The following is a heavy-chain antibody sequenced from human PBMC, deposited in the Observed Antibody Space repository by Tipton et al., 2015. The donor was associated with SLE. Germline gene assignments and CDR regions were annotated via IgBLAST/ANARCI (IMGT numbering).Heavy chain of an antibody. CDR1: GGSISSGDYY. CDR3: ARAHGITMIVNY. V-gene: IGHV4-30-4*01. CDR2: IYYSGST. D-gene: IGHD3-22*01. Sequence: SLTCTVSGGSISSGDYYWSWIRQPPGKGLEWIGYIYYSGSTYYNPSLKSRVTISVDTSKNQFSLKLSSVTAADTAVYYCARAHGITMIVNYWGQGTLVTVSS. J-gene: IGHJ4*02.